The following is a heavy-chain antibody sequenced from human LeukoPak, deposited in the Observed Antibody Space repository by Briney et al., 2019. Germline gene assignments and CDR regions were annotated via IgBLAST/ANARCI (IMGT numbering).Heavy chain of an antibody. Sequence: SETLSLTCAVYGGSFSGYYWSWIRQPPGKGLEWIGEINHSGSTNYNPSLKSRVTISVDTSKNQFSLKLSSVTAADTAVYYCAGSPYSSSWYANWFDPWGQGTLVTVSS. CDR3: AGSPYSSSWYANWFDP. CDR2: INHSGST. CDR1: GGSFSGYY. J-gene: IGHJ5*02. V-gene: IGHV4-34*01. D-gene: IGHD6-13*01.